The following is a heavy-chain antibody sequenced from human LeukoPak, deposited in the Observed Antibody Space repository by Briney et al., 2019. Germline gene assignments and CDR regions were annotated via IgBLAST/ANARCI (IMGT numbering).Heavy chain of an antibody. J-gene: IGHJ6*02. CDR3: ARGGGDYYYYYGMDV. D-gene: IGHD2-21*02. CDR2: IYYSGST. V-gene: IGHV4-59*01. Sequence: SETLSLTCTVSGGSISSYHWSWIRQPPGKGLEWIGYIYYSGSTNYNPSLKSRVTISVDTSKNQFSLKLSSVTAADTAVYYCARGGGDYYYYYGMDVWGQGTTVTVSS. CDR1: GGSISSYH.